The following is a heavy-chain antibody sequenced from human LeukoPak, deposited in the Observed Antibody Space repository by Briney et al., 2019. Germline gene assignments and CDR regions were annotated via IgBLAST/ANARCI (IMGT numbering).Heavy chain of an antibody. V-gene: IGHV3-20*04. CDR3: ARDFGPSRAGTTGVNY. J-gene: IGHJ4*02. CDR2: INWNGGST. Sequence: GGSLRLSCATSGFTFDDYGMSWVRQAPGKGLEWVSGINWNGGSTGYADSVKGRFTISRDNAKNSLYLQMNSLRAEDTALYYCARDFGPSRAGTTGVNYWGQGTLVTVSS. CDR1: GFTFDDYG. D-gene: IGHD1-7*01.